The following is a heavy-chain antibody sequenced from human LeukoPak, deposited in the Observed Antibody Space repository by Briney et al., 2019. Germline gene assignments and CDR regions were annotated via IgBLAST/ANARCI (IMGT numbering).Heavy chain of an antibody. V-gene: IGHV3-21*01. Sequence: GGSLRLCCAASGFIFRTYSMNWVRQAPGKGLEWVSSISSSSKHMYYADSVKGRFSISRDDAKNSLFLQMNGLRAEDTAVYYCVRDMTTTTTCYLQHWGQGTLVTVSS. D-gene: IGHD4-17*01. CDR2: ISSSSKHM. J-gene: IGHJ1*01. CDR3: VRDMTTTTTCYLQH. CDR1: GFIFRTYS.